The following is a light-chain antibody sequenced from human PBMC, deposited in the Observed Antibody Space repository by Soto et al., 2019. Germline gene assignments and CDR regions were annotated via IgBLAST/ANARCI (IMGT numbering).Light chain of an antibody. CDR3: AAWDDSLNGRWV. V-gene: IGLV1-44*01. CDR2: SNN. Sequence: QSVLTQPPSASGTPGQRVTISCSGSSSNIGSNTVNWYQQLPGTAPKLLIYSNNQRPSGVPDRFSGSKSGTSASLAISGLKSEDEADYYCAAWDDSLNGRWVFGGGTKVTVL. CDR1: SSNIGSNT. J-gene: IGLJ3*02.